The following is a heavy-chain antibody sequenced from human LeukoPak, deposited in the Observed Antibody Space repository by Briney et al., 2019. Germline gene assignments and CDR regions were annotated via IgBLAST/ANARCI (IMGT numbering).Heavy chain of an antibody. J-gene: IGHJ5*02. V-gene: IGHV1-18*01. CDR1: GYTFTSYG. Sequence: GASVKVSCKASGYTFTSYGISWVRQAPGQGLEWMGWISAYNGNTNYAQKLQGRVTMTTDTSTSTAYMELRSLRSDDTAVYYCARTLGYYDILTGYYRGDWFDPWGQGTLVTVSS. D-gene: IGHD3-9*01. CDR2: ISAYNGNT. CDR3: ARTLGYYDILTGYYRGDWFDP.